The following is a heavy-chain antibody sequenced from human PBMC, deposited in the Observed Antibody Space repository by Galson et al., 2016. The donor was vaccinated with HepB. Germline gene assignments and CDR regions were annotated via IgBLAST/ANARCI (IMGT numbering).Heavy chain of an antibody. J-gene: IGHJ5*02. CDR3: ARAIIAVGGERFDP. CDR1: GDSITGSYW. Sequence: ETLSLTCTVSGDSITGSYWWSWVRQPPGKGLEWIGEIYHTGSTNYNPSLKSRVTMSIDKSKNQFSLKLTYVTAADTAVYFCARAIIAVGGERFDPWGQGTLVTVSS. D-gene: IGHD6-19*01. CDR2: IYHTGST. V-gene: IGHV4-4*01.